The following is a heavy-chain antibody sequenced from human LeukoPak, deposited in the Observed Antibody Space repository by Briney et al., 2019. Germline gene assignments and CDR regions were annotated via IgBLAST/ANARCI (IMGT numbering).Heavy chain of an antibody. CDR2: ISSTGGTT. CDR1: GITFSSYG. Sequence: GGSLRLSCAASGITFSSYGMSWVRQAPGKGLEWVSSISSTGGTTYYADSVKGRFTISRDNSKNTLYLQMNSLRAEDTAVYYCAKDVSPPYSNAFDIWGQGTMVTVSS. D-gene: IGHD2-15*01. J-gene: IGHJ3*02. CDR3: AKDVSPPYSNAFDI. V-gene: IGHV3-23*01.